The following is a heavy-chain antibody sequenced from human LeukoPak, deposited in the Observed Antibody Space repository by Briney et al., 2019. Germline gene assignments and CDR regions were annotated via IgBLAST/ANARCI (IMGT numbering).Heavy chain of an antibody. CDR3: ARQTGTYGFRNY. D-gene: IGHD2-8*01. V-gene: IGHV4-38-2*02. CDR1: GYSISSASY. Sequence: SETLSLTCIASGYSISSASYWGWIRQSPGEGLEWIGSIYHSGSTYYNPSLKSRVTISVDTSKNQFSLNLTSVTAADTAVYYCARQTGTYGFRNYWGQGTLVTVSS. CDR2: IYHSGST. J-gene: IGHJ4*02.